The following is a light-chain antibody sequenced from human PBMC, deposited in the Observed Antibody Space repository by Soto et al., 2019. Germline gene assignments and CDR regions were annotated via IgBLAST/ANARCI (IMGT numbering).Light chain of an antibody. CDR1: QTISSH. CDR3: QQSYTTPIT. J-gene: IGKJ5*01. Sequence: DIQMTRSPSCRVGTEGRSGLIPCRASQTISSHLNWYQQKPGKAPNLLVYAASSLQSGVPSRFTGSGSGTDFTLTIGSLQPEDFATYFCQQSYTTPITFGQGTRLEIK. V-gene: IGKV1-39*01. CDR2: AAS.